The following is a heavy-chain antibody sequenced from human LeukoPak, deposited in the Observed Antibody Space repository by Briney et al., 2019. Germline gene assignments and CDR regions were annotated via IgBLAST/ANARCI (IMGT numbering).Heavy chain of an antibody. D-gene: IGHD6-19*01. CDR2: VNYSGST. V-gene: IGHV4-34*01. J-gene: IGHJ3*02. CDR1: GVSFSGHY. CDR3: ARRPARYSSGWYAFDI. Sequence: SETLSLTCAVYGVSFSGHYWSWIRQPPGKGLEWIGEVNYSGSTNYNPSLKSRITISVDTSKNQFSLKLTSVTAADTAVYYCARRPARYSSGWYAFDIWGQGTMVTVSS.